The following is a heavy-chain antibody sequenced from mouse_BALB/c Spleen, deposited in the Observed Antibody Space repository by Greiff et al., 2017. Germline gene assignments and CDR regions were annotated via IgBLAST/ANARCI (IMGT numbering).Heavy chain of an antibody. CDR3: ARHRGLRLYAMDD. CDR2: ISNGGGST. J-gene: IGHJ4*01. Sequence: EVQGVESGGGLVQPGGSLKLSCAASGFTFSSYTMSWVRQTPEKRLEWVAYISNGGGSTYYPDTVKGRFTISRDTAKNTLYLQMSSLKSEDTAVYYCARHRGLRLYAMDDWGQGTSVTVSS. V-gene: IGHV5-12-2*01. D-gene: IGHD2-2*01. CDR1: GFTFSSYT.